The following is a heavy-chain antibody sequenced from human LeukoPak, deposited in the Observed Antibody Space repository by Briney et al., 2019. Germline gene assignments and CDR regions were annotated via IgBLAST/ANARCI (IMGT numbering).Heavy chain of an antibody. CDR3: ARDGDYDWYFDL. J-gene: IGHJ2*01. CDR2: IYYSGST. V-gene: IGHV4-59*11. CDR1: GGSISGHY. D-gene: IGHD4-17*01. Sequence: SETLSLTCTVSGGSISGHYWSWIRQPPGLGLEWFGYIYYSGSTNYNPSLKSRTTISLDTSKSQFSLKLNSVTAADTAVYYCARDGDYDWYFDLWGRGTLVTVSS.